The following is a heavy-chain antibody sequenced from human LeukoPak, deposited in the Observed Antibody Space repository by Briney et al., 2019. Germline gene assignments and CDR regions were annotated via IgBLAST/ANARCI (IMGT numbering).Heavy chain of an antibody. CDR3: ARVALEHCSGGSCYYPDY. J-gene: IGHJ4*02. CDR1: GFTFSNYA. V-gene: IGHV3-30-3*01. Sequence: GGSLRLSCAASGFTFSNYAMHWVRQAPGKGLEWVAVISYDGSNKYYADSVKGRFTISRDNSKNTLYLQMNSLRAEDTAVYYCARVALEHCSGGSCYYPDYWGQGTLVTVSS. CDR2: ISYDGSNK. D-gene: IGHD2-15*01.